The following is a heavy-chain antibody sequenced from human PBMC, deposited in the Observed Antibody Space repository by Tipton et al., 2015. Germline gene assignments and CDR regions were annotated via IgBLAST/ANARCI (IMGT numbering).Heavy chain of an antibody. J-gene: IGHJ4*02. CDR1: GFTFSSYE. Sequence: SLRLSCAASGFTFSSYEMNWVRQAPGKGLEWVANIREDGSEKYYVDSVKGRFTISRDNAKNSLYLQMNSLRAEDTAVYYCARNMTKLTRGYSGYFDYWGQGNLVIVSS. V-gene: IGHV3-7*03. CDR2: IREDGSEK. D-gene: IGHD1-26*01. CDR3: ARNMTKLTRGYSGYFDY.